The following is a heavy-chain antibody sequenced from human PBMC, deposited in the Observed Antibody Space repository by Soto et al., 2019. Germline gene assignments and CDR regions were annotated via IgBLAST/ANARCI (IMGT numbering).Heavy chain of an antibody. Sequence: PGESLKISCSGSGYSFTSYWIGWVRQMPGKGLEWMGIIYPGDSDTIYSPSFQGQVTISADKSISTAYLQWSSLKASDTAMYYCARRVGAIIGYSFSDPHFDYCGQGTLVTVS. CDR3: ARRVGAIIGYSFSDPHFDY. D-gene: IGHD5-18*01. CDR1: GYSFTSYW. CDR2: IYPGDSDT. V-gene: IGHV5-51*01. J-gene: IGHJ4*02.